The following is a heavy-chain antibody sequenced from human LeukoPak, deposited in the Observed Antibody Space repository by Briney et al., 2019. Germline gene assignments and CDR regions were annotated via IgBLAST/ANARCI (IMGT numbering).Heavy chain of an antibody. Sequence: ASVKVSCKASGYTFTSYGISWVRQAPGQGLEWVGWISAYNGNTNYAQRLQGRVTMTTDTSTSTAYMELRSLRSDDTAVYYCASTIAVAGTSGFNPWGQGTLVTVSS. CDR1: GYTFTSYG. CDR2: ISAYNGNT. CDR3: ASTIAVAGTSGFNP. D-gene: IGHD6-19*01. J-gene: IGHJ5*02. V-gene: IGHV1-18*01.